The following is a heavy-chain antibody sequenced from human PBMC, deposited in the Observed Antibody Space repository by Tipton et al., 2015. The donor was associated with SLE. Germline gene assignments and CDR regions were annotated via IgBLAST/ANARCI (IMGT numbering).Heavy chain of an antibody. CDR2: IYYTGST. V-gene: IGHV4-61*08. J-gene: IGHJ4*02. Sequence: TLSLTCAVSGGSISNGGYYWSWIRQQPGKGLEYIGYIYYTGSTNYNSSLKSRVTFSVDPSKNQYSLNLSSVTAADTAVYSCARGAVYGDYVGYFDFWGQGLLVTVSS. CDR1: GGSISNGGYY. CDR3: ARGAVYGDYVGYFDF. D-gene: IGHD4-17*01.